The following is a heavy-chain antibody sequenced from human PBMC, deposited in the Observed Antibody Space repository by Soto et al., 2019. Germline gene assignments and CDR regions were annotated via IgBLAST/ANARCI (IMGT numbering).Heavy chain of an antibody. CDR3: ARGGASYNFGAVY. CDR2: IIPKLGSA. D-gene: IGHD2-15*01. V-gene: IGHV1-69*01. J-gene: IGHJ4*01. CDR1: GGGNLRDYR. Sequence: QVPLVQSGAEVKEPGSSVKVSCKASGGGNLRDYRTTWVRRAPGQGLEWMGGIIPKLGSANYAQNFQGRVTVTADESTNTVSMQLRSLRSDDTAAYYCARGGASYNFGAVYGGPGPPVTFAS.